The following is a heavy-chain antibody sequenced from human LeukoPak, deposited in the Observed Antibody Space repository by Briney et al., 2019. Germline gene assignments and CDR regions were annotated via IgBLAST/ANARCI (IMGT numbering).Heavy chain of an antibody. D-gene: IGHD6-13*01. Sequence: SETLSLTCTVSGGSISSGSYYWSWIRQHPGKGLEWIGYIYYSGSTYYNPSLKSRVTISVDTSKNQFSLKLSSVTAADTAVYYCARRAAAGHFDYWGQGTLVTVSS. CDR3: ARRAAAGHFDY. CDR2: IYYSGST. CDR1: GGSISSGSYY. J-gene: IGHJ4*02. V-gene: IGHV4-31*03.